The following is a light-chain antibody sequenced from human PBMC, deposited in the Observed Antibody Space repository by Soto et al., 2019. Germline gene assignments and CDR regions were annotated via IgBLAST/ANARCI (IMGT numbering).Light chain of an antibody. CDR1: QSVSNNY. J-gene: IGKJ2*01. Sequence: EIVLVQSPGTLSLSPGERATLSCRASQSVSNNYLAWYQQKPGQAPRLLIYGASSRATGAPDRFSGSGTGTDFSLTITSLEPEDFAVYYCQQYGVSPLMFTFGQGTKVGVK. CDR3: QQYGVSPLMFT. CDR2: GAS. V-gene: IGKV3-20*01.